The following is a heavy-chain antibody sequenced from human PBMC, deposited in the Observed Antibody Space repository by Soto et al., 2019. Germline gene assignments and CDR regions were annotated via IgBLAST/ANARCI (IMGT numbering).Heavy chain of an antibody. Sequence: PSETLSLTCTVSGGSISSYYWSWIRQPPGKGLEWIGYIYYSGSTNYNPSLKSRVTISVDTSKNQFSLKLSSVTAADTAVYYCARLDYDILTGYYPPDYWGQGTLVTVSS. CDR2: IYYSGST. CDR1: GGSISSYY. CDR3: ARLDYDILTGYYPPDY. V-gene: IGHV4-59*08. D-gene: IGHD3-9*01. J-gene: IGHJ4*02.